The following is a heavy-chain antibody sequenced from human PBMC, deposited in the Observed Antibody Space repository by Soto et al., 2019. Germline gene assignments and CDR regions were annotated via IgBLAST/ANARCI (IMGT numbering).Heavy chain of an antibody. CDR1: GFTFSSYG. Sequence: PGGSLRLSCAASGFTFSSYGMHWVRQAPGKGLEWVAVISYDGSNKYYADSVKGRFTISRDNSKNTLYLQMNSLRAEDTAVYYCARVPFLPDYDLPGFDYWGQGTLVTVSS. CDR3: ARVPFLPDYDLPGFDY. CDR2: ISYDGSNK. D-gene: IGHD3-3*02. J-gene: IGHJ4*02. V-gene: IGHV3-30*03.